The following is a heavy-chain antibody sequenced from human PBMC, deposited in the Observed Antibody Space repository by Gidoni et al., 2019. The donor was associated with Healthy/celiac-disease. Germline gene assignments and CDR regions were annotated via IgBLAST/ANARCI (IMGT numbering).Heavy chain of an antibody. V-gene: IGHV3-23*01. CDR1: GCTFSRYA. CDR2: ISGSGGST. CDR3: AKDGFLEWVLAFDY. D-gene: IGHD3-3*01. J-gene: IGHJ4*02. Sequence: EVQLWESGGGLVQPGGSLRLYCAASGCTFSRYAMRWVRQAPGKGLEGVSVISGSGGSTYYADSVKGGFTISRDTSKTPLYLQINSLRAEDTAVYYCAKDGFLEWVLAFDYWGQGTLVPVSS.